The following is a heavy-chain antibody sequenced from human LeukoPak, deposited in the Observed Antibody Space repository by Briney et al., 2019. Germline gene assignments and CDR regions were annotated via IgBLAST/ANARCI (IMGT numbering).Heavy chain of an antibody. CDR3: ALMVVVPAASSDWFDP. V-gene: IGHV1-2*06. J-gene: IGHJ5*02. D-gene: IGHD2-2*01. CDR2: INPNSGGT. Sequence: ASVKVSCKASGYTFTGYYMHRVRQAPGQGLEWVGRINPNSGGTNYAQKFQGRVTMTRDTSISTAYMELSRLRSDDTAVYYCALMVVVPAASSDWFDPWGQGTLVTVSS. CDR1: GYTFTGYY.